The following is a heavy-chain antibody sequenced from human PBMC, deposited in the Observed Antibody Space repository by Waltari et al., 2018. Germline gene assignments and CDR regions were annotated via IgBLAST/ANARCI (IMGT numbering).Heavy chain of an antibody. D-gene: IGHD6-19*01. CDR1: VGSISSSSYY. CDR2: IYYSWST. CDR3: ARTPDSSGYDY. V-gene: IGHV4-39*01. J-gene: IGHJ4*02. Sequence: QLQLQESGPGLVKPSETLAITCTVSVGSISSSSYYWGWSRQPPGTGLEWIGTIYYSWSTYSNPSPKSRVTISVDTSKNQFSLKLSSVTAADTAVYYCARTPDSSGYDYWGQGLLVTVSS.